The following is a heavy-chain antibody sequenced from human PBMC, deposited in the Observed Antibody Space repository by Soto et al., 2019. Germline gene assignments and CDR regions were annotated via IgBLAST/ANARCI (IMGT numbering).Heavy chain of an antibody. CDR2: ISGGSDYI. CDR3: GRAGIVVVGAASRPLDH. D-gene: IGHD2-15*01. Sequence: EVQMEESGGGLVKPGGSLRLSCVASGFTFGSHSMYWVRQAPGKVLEWVSSISGGSDYIFYADSVKGPFTISRDNAMNSLYLQMNSLRAEDTAVYYCGRAGIVVVGAASRPLDHWGQGTLVTVSS. V-gene: IGHV3-21*01. CDR1: GFTFGSHS. J-gene: IGHJ4*02.